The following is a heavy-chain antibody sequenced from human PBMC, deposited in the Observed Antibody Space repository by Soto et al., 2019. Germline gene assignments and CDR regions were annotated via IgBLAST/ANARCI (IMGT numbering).Heavy chain of an antibody. D-gene: IGHD3-10*01. J-gene: IGHJ3*02. CDR1: RFTFSSYS. Sequence: GGSLRLSCAASRFTFSSYSMNWVRQAPGKGLEWVSYISSSSSTIYYADSVKGRFTISRDNAKNSLYLQMNSLRAEDTAVYYCARDPGLILGAFDIWGQGTMVTVSS. V-gene: IGHV3-48*01. CDR2: ISSSSSTI. CDR3: ARDPGLILGAFDI.